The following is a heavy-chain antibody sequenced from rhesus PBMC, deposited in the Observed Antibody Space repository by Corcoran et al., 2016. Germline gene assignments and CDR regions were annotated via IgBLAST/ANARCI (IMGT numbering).Heavy chain of an antibody. Sequence: QVQLQQWGEGLVKPSETLSLTCAVYGGSISGYYYWSWIRQPPGKGLDWIGFIYCNSASPNSNPSLKNRFTISKDTSKNQFSLKLSSVTAADTAVYYCAREERWELQDRSYYFDYWGQGVLVTVSS. D-gene: IGHD1-44*02. CDR2: IYCNSASP. V-gene: IGHV4-73*01. CDR3: AREERWELQDRSYYFDY. CDR1: GGSISGYYY. J-gene: IGHJ4*01.